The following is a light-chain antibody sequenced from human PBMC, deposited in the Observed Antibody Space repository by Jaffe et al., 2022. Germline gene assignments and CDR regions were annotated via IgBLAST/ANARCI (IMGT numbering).Light chain of an antibody. CDR2: EDN. Sequence: NFMLTQPHSVSESPGKTVTISCTRSSGSIASNYVQWYQQRPGSSPTTVIYEDNQRPSGVPDRFSGSIDSSSNSASLTISGLKTEDEADYYCQSYDSSNLNWVFGGGTKLTVL. V-gene: IGLV6-57*01. CDR3: QSYDSSNLNWV. J-gene: IGLJ3*02. CDR1: SGSIASNY.